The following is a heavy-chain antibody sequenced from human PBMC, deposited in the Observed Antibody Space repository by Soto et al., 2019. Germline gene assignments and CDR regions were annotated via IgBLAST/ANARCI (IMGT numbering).Heavy chain of an antibody. D-gene: IGHD3-10*01. Sequence: GGSLRLSCAASGFTFSSYSMNWVRQAPGKGLEWVSSISSSSSYIYYADSVKGRFTISRDNAKNSLYLQMNSLRAEDTAVYYCARVSGDRDFDYWGQGTLVTVSS. V-gene: IGHV3-21*01. CDR2: ISSSSSYI. J-gene: IGHJ4*02. CDR1: GFTFSSYS. CDR3: ARVSGDRDFDY.